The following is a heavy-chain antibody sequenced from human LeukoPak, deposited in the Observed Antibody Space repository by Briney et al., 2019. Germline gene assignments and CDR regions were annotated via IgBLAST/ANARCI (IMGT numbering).Heavy chain of an antibody. V-gene: IGHV3-64D*06. J-gene: IGHJ4*02. CDR2: ISSNGGST. Sequence: GGSLRLSCSASGFTFSSYAMHWVRQAPGKGLKYVSAISSNGGSTYYADSVKGRFTISRDNSKNTLYLQMSSLRAEDTAVYYCVKGGYDILTGYTSFDYWGQGTLVTVSS. CDR1: GFTFSSYA. CDR3: VKGGYDILTGYTSFDY. D-gene: IGHD3-9*01.